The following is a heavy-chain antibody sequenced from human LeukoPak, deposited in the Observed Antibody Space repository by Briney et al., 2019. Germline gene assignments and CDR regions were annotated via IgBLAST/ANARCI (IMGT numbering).Heavy chain of an antibody. CDR2: ISSDGNHK. V-gene: IGHV3-30-3*01. CDR1: GFTFSTYA. Sequence: GGSLRLSCAASGFTFSTYAMHWVRQAPGKGLEWVAAISSDGNHKHFADSVRGRFTISRDNSKNTLFLQMNSLRPDDTAVYYCAREASDAFDIWGQGTMVSVSS. CDR3: AREASDAFDI. J-gene: IGHJ3*02.